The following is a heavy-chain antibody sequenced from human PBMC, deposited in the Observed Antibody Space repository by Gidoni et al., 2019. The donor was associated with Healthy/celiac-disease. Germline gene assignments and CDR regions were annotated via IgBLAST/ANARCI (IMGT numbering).Heavy chain of an antibody. Sequence: QVQLVQSGAEVKKPGASVKVSCKASGYTFTSYAMPWVRQAPGQRLEWMGWINAGKGNTKYSQKFQGRVTITRDTSASTAYMELSSLRSEDTAVYYCATLRTLSGHGTQDINWFDPWGQGTLVTVSS. CDR3: ATLRTLSGHGTQDINWFDP. D-gene: IGHD3-10*01. CDR2: INAGKGNT. J-gene: IGHJ5*02. V-gene: IGHV1-3*01. CDR1: GYTFTSYA.